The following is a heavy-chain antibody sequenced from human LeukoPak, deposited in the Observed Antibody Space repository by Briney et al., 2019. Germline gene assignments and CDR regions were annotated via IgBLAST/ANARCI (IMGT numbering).Heavy chain of an antibody. D-gene: IGHD3-22*01. Sequence: PRGSLRLSCAASGFTFSTYDMSWVRQAPGKGLEWVSAISDSGDSTYYADSVKGRFAISRDNSKNTLYLQMSSLRAEDTAIYYCAKHSTGYHPWGQGTLVTVSS. CDR2: ISDSGDST. V-gene: IGHV3-23*01. J-gene: IGHJ5*02. CDR1: GFTFSTYD. CDR3: AKHSTGYHP.